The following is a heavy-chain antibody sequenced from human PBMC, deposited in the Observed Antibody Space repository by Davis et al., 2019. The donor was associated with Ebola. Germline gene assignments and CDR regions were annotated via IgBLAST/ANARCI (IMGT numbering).Heavy chain of an antibody. Sequence: GESLKISCAASGFTFSSYWMSWVRQAPGKGLEWVSAISGSGGSTYYADSVKGRFTISRDNAKNSLYLQLNTLRDEDTAVYFCVSAGWDHWGQGTLVTVSS. J-gene: IGHJ4*02. D-gene: IGHD2-15*01. V-gene: IGHV3-23*01. CDR2: ISGSGGST. CDR3: VSAGWDH. CDR1: GFTFSSYW.